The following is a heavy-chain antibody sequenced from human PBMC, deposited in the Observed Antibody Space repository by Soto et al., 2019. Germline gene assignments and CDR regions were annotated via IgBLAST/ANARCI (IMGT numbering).Heavy chain of an antibody. D-gene: IGHD3-10*01. CDR2: IYWNDDK. V-gene: IGHV2-5*01. CDR1: GFSLIGGGEG. Sequence: QITLKESSPTLVKPTQTLTLTCTFSGFSLIGGGEGVAWIRQPPGKALEWLALIYWNDDKRYSPSLKSRLTITKDTSKKQVVLVMTNMDPVDTATYYCAHRHLAAVGSGKDWFDVWGQGTLVTVSS. J-gene: IGHJ5*02. CDR3: AHRHLAAVGSGKDWFDV.